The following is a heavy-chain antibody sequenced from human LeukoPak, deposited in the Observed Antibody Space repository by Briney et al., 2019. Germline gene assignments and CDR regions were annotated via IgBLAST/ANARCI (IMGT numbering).Heavy chain of an antibody. CDR2: IIPIFGTA. J-gene: IGHJ5*02. CDR1: GGTFSSYA. Sequence: SVKVSCKASGGTFSSYAISWVRQAPGQGLEWMGGIIPIFGTANYAQKLQGRVTMTTDTSTSTAYMELRSLRSDDTAVYYCARAFGVLGGLNWFDPWGQGTLVTVSS. V-gene: IGHV1-69*05. D-gene: IGHD3-10*01. CDR3: ARAFGVLGGLNWFDP.